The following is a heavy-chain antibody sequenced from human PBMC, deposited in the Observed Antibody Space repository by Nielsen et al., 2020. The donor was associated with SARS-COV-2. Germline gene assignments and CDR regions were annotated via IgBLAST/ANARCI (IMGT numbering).Heavy chain of an antibody. Sequence: GESLKISCAASGFTFSSYGMHWVRQAPGKGLEWVSAISGSGGSTYYADSVKGRFTISRDNSKNTLYLQMNSLRAEDTAVYYCAKDLGITMVRGVIGYWGQGTLVTVSS. D-gene: IGHD3-10*01. CDR1: GFTFSSYG. J-gene: IGHJ4*02. CDR3: AKDLGITMVRGVIGY. V-gene: IGHV3-23*01. CDR2: ISGSGGST.